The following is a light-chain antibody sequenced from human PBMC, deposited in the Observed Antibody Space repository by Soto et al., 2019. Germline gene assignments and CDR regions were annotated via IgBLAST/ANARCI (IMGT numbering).Light chain of an antibody. CDR1: QSVTSNY. CDR2: GAS. J-gene: IGKJ4*01. Sequence: EIVLTQSPDTLSLSPGERATLSCRASQSVTSNYLAWYQQIPGQAPRLLIYGASSRATGIPDRFSGSGSGTDFTLTISRLEPEDFAVYYCQHYGFSPRCFGGGTKVEIK. CDR3: QHYGFSPRC. V-gene: IGKV3-20*01.